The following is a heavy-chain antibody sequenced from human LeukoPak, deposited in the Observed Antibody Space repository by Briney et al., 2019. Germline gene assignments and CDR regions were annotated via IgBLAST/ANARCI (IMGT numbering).Heavy chain of an antibody. V-gene: IGHV1-18*01. CDR3: ARETYSSSWFVAVGMGVYYMDV. CDR2: ISAYNGNT. CDR1: GYTFTSYG. D-gene: IGHD6-13*01. Sequence: ASVKVSCKASGYTFTSYGISWVRQAPGQGLEWMGWISAYNGNTNYAQKLQGRVTMTTDTSTSTAYMELRSLRSDDTAVYYCARETYSSSWFVAVGMGVYYMDVWGKGTTVTISS. J-gene: IGHJ6*03.